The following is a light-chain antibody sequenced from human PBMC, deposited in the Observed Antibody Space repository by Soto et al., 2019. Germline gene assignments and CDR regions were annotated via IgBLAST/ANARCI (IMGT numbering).Light chain of an antibody. CDR2: DAS. CDR1: QSITRY. V-gene: IGKV1-5*01. CDR3: QQYHSYYPWT. J-gene: IGKJ1*01. Sequence: DMQLTQSPSSLSASLGGSVTIXXRSSQSITRYLNWYQHKPGKAPKLXXYDASSLESGVPSRFSGSGSGTDFSLTITSLQPDDSATYYCQQYHSYYPWTFGQGTKVDIK.